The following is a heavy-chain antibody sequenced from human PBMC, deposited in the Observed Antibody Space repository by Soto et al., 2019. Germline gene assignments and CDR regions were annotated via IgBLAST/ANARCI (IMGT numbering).Heavy chain of an antibody. Sequence: ASVKVSCKASRYIFTAYAMHWVRQAPGQRLEWMGWINAGNSYTKYSQKMQGRVTFTTDTSASTAYMELSSLTFEDTAVYYCARDRGSWTHDAFDVWGQGTMVTVSS. CDR3: ARDRGSWTHDAFDV. J-gene: IGHJ3*01. D-gene: IGHD6-13*01. CDR1: RYIFTAYA. CDR2: INAGNSYT. V-gene: IGHV1-3*01.